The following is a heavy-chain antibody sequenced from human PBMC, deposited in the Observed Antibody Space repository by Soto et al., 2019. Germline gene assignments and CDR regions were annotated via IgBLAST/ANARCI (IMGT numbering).Heavy chain of an antibody. V-gene: IGHV3-23*01. CDR2: ISGSGGSGRG. D-gene: IGHD4-4*01. CDR3: AKDLDDYSSAIDF. Sequence: GGALRLSCVGSGFSFRKYAMNWVRQAPGKGLEWVSGISGSGGSGRGFYADPVKGRFTISRDNSKNTLYLEMNSLRAEDTAVYYCAKDLDDYSSAIDFWGQGTLVTVSS. J-gene: IGHJ4*02. CDR1: GFSFRKYA.